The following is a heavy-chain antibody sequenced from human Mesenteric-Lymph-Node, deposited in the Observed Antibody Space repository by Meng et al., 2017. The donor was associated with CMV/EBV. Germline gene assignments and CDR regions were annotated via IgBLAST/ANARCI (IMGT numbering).Heavy chain of an antibody. V-gene: IGHV3-33*01. CDR1: GFTFSSYG. CDR3: ARVRFDYGDYGPYY. CDR2: IWYDGSNK. J-gene: IGHJ4*02. Sequence: SLKISCAASGFTFSSYGMHWVRQAPGKGLEWVAVIWYDGSNKYYADSVKGRFTISRDNSKNTLYLQMNSLRAEDTAVYYCARVRFDYGDYGPYYWGQGTLVTVSS. D-gene: IGHD4-17*01.